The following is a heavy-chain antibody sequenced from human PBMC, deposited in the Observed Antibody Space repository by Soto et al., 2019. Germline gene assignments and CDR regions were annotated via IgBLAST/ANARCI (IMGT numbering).Heavy chain of an antibody. CDR1: GYTFTSYG. CDR2: ISAYNGYT. V-gene: IGHV1-18*01. D-gene: IGHD2-15*01. J-gene: IGHJ4*02. Sequence: QVQLVQSGAEVKKPGASVKVSCKASGYTFTSYGISWVRQAPGQGLEWMGWISAYNGYTNYAQKLQRRVHMTKDTSTSTAYMELRSLRSDDTAVYYCARDSRNIVVVVAAPDGPGFHDHWGQGTLVTVSS. CDR3: ARDSRNIVVVVAAPDGPGFHDH.